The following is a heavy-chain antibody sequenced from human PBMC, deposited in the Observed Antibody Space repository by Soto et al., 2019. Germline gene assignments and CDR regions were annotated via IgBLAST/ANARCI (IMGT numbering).Heavy chain of an antibody. D-gene: IGHD3-10*01. CDR3: AREGRGYGSGSYSLDF. CDR2: ISSNGGST. V-gene: IGHV3-64*01. Sequence: EVQLVESGGGLVQPGGSLRLSCAASGFTFSSYAMHWVRQAPGKGLEYVSAISSNGGSTYYANSVKGRFTISRDDSMNVLYVQMGSLGAVDMGVYYCAREGRGYGSGSYSLDFWGQGALVTVSS. J-gene: IGHJ4*02. CDR1: GFTFSSYA.